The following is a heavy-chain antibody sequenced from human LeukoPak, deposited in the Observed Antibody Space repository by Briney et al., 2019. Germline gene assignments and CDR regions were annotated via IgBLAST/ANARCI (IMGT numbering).Heavy chain of an antibody. CDR2: IIPILGIA. CDR1: AGTFSSYA. V-gene: IGHV1-69*04. CDR3: ARDKGHAAAASLYYFDY. Sequence: SVKVSCKASAGTFSSYAISWVRQAPGQGLEWMGRIIPILGIANYAQKFQGRVTITADKSTSTAYMELSSLRSEDTAVYYCARDKGHAAAASLYYFDYWGQGTLVTVSS. D-gene: IGHD6-13*01. J-gene: IGHJ4*02.